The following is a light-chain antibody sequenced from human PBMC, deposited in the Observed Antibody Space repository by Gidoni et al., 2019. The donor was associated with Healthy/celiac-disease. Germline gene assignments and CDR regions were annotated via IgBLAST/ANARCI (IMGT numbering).Light chain of an antibody. CDR3: CSYAGSSTWV. J-gene: IGLJ3*02. CDR1: SSEVGSYNL. CDR2: EVS. V-gene: IGLV2-23*02. Sequence: QSALTQPASVSGSPGQSITISCTGTSSEVGSYNLVSCYQQHPGKAPKLMIYEVSKRPSGVSNRFSGSKSGNTASLTISGLQAEDEADYYCCSYAGSSTWVFGGGTKLTVL.